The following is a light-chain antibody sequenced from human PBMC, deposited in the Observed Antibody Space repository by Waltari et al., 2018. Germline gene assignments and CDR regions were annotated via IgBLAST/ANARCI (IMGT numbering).Light chain of an antibody. V-gene: IGLV2-14*01. Sequence: QSALTQPASVSGSPGQSITTPCTGTSSDVGGYNYVSWYQQHPGKAPKLMIYEVSNRPSGVSNRFSGSKSGNTASLTISGLQAEDEADYYCSSYTSSSTVVFGGGTKLTVL. CDR3: SSYTSSSTVV. J-gene: IGLJ2*01. CDR2: EVS. CDR1: SSDVGGYNY.